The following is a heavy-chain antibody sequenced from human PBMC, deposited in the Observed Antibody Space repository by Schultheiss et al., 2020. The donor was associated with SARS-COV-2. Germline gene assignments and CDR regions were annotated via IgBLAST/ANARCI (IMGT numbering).Heavy chain of an antibody. CDR1: GFTFSSYS. Sequence: GGSLRLSCAASGFTFSSYSMNWVRQAPGKGLEWVSSISSSSSYIYYADSVKGRFTISRDNAKNSLYLQMNSLRAEDTAVYYCARDFEKTGTAIGYYYYGMDVWGQGTTVTVSS. CDR2: ISSSSSYI. V-gene: IGHV3-21*01. D-gene: IGHD1-7*01. J-gene: IGHJ6*02. CDR3: ARDFEKTGTAIGYYYYGMDV.